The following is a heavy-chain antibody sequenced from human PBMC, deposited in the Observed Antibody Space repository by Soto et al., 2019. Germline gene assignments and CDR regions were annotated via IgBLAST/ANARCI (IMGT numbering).Heavy chain of an antibody. D-gene: IGHD3-9*01. CDR1: GFKFDDYA. J-gene: IGHJ3*01. CDR2: ISWKSGSM. V-gene: IGHV3-9*01. CDR3: AKDIYDILTGYSRGDGLDL. Sequence: DVQLVESGGDLVQPGRSLRLACTASGFKFDDYAMHWVRQAPGKGLEWVSGISWKSGSMNYADSVKGRFTISRDNAKNSLYLQMNSLRYEDTALYYCAKDIYDILTGYSRGDGLDLWGHGTMVTVSS.